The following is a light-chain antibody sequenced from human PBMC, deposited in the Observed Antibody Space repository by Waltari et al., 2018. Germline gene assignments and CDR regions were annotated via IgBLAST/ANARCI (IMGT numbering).Light chain of an antibody. Sequence: SYELTQPPSVSVAPGQTARITCDGDKIGSKNVHWYQHKPGQAPVLVVYDEGDRPSGIPDRFSGSTSGNTAALTISRVDAGDEAEYYCQVWDSGSNHYVFGTVTKVTVL. CDR2: DEG. J-gene: IGLJ1*01. V-gene: IGLV3-21*02. CDR3: QVWDSGSNHYV. CDR1: KIGSKN.